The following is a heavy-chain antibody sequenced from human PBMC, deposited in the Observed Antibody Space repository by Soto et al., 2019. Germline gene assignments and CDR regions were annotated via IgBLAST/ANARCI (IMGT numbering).Heavy chain of an antibody. D-gene: IGHD3-10*01. Sequence: GGSLRLSCAASVFTFSSYAMHWVRQAPGKGLEWVAVIWYDGSNKYYADSVKGRFTITRDNSKNTLYLQMNSLRAEDTAVYYCARDPGYYGSGSSSPVYYYYGMDVWGQGTTVTVSS. CDR1: VFTFSSYA. V-gene: IGHV3-33*01. CDR2: IWYDGSNK. CDR3: ARDPGYYGSGSSSPVYYYYGMDV. J-gene: IGHJ6*02.